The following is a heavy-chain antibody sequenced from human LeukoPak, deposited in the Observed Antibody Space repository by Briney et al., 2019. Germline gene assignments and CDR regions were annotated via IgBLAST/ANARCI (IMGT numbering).Heavy chain of an antibody. CDR2: IYHSGST. CDR3: ARDARRGRFDP. CDR1: GGSISSGGYS. V-gene: IGHV4-30-2*01. Sequence: TSQTLSLTCAVSGGSISSGGYSWSWIRQPPGKGLEWIGYIYHSGSTYYNPSLKSRVTISVYRSKNQFSLKLSSVTAADTAVYYCARDARRGRFDPWGQGTLVTVSS. J-gene: IGHJ5*02. D-gene: IGHD3-16*01.